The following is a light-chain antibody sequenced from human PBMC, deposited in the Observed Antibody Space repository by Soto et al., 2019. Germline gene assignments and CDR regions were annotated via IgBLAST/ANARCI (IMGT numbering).Light chain of an antibody. CDR3: LHHYAYPFT. CDR2: GAT. J-gene: IGKJ2*01. V-gene: IGKV1-17*03. CDR1: QGISNY. Sequence: DIQMTQSPSAMSASVGDRVTITCRASQGISNYLAWFQQKPGQGPKRLIYGATNLQSGVPPRFSGGGSEPEFTLTISNLQPEDIATYYCLHHYAYPFTFGQGTKLDIK.